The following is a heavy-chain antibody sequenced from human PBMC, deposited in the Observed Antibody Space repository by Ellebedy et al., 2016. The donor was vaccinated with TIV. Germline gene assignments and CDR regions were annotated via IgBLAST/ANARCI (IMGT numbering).Heavy chain of an antibody. Sequence: ASVKVSCKASGYTFTGYYMHWVRQAPGQGLEWMGWIYPNNGGPEYAPKFQGRVTMTRDTSMSTAYMELSRLRSDDTAVYYCARGVVEVAASYGMDVWGQGTTVTVSS. CDR3: ARGVVEVAASYGMDV. D-gene: IGHD2-15*01. V-gene: IGHV1-2*02. CDR2: IYPNNGGP. CDR1: GYTFTGYY. J-gene: IGHJ6*02.